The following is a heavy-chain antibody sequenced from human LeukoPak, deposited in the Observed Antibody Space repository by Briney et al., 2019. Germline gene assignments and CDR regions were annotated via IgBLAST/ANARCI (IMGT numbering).Heavy chain of an antibody. D-gene: IGHD2-21*02. CDR3: ARLIEYCGGDCYRLAPRFDY. V-gene: IGHV4-39*01. Sequence: SETLSLTCTVSGGSISSSRYYWGWIRQPPGKGLEWIGSIYYSGSTYYNPSLKSRVTISVDTSKNQFSLKLSSVTAADTAVYYCARLIEYCGGDCYRLAPRFDYWGQGTLVTVSS. J-gene: IGHJ4*02. CDR2: IYYSGST. CDR1: GGSISSSRYY.